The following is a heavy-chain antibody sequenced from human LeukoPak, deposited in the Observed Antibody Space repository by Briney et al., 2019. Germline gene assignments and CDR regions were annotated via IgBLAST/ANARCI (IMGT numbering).Heavy chain of an antibody. CDR3: AKQWVDS. D-gene: IGHD2-8*01. CDR2: ISESGDTT. Sequence: GGSLRLSCAASGFPFDNYAMNWVRQAPGKGLEWVSSISESGDTTHYADSVKGRFTISRDNSQNTLFPQMNSLRAEDTALYHCAKQWVDSWGQGTLVTVSS. CDR1: GFPFDNYA. J-gene: IGHJ4*02. V-gene: IGHV3-23*01.